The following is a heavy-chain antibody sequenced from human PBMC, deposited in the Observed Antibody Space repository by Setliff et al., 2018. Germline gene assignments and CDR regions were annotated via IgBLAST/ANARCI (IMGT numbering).Heavy chain of an antibody. D-gene: IGHD6-13*01. J-gene: IGHJ5*02. CDR2: INPSGGST. CDR1: GYTFTSYY. CDR3: ALEEYTSRWTKRFDP. V-gene: IGHV1-46*01. Sequence: GASVKVSCKASGYTFTSYYMHWVRQAPGQGLEWMGIINPSGGSTSYAQKFQGRVTMTRDTSTSAVYMELRSLRSDDRAVYYWALEEYTSRWTKRFDPWGQGTLVTVSS.